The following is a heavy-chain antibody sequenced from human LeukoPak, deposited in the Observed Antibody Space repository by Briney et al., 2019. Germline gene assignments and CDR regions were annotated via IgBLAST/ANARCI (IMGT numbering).Heavy chain of an antibody. V-gene: IGHV3-30-3*01. CDR3: AKDHRSSTSCYTSYMDV. CDR1: GFTFSSYA. Sequence: GGSLRLSCAASGFTFSSYAMHWVRQAPGKGLEWVAVISYDGSNKYYADSVKGRFTISRDNSKNTLYLQMNGLRAEDTAVYYCAKDHRSSTSCYTSYMDVWGKGTTVTVSS. CDR2: ISYDGSNK. J-gene: IGHJ6*03. D-gene: IGHD2-2*02.